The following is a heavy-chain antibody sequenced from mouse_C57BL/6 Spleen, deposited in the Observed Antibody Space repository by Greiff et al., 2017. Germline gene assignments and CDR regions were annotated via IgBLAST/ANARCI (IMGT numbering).Heavy chain of an antibody. CDR1: GYTFTSYW. CDR2: IDPSDSYT. V-gene: IGHV1-59*01. J-gene: IGHJ2*01. D-gene: IGHD2-4*01. Sequence: QVQLQQSGAELVRPGTSVKLSCKASGYTFTSYWMHWVKQRPGQGLEWIGVIDPSDSYTNYNQKFKGKATLTVDTSSSTAYMQLSSLTSEDSAVYYCARGLRRGYYFDYWGQGTTLTVSS. CDR3: ARGLRRGYYFDY.